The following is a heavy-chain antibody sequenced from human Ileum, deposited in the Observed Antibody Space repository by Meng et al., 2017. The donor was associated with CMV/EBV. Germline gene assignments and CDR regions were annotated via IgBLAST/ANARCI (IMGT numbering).Heavy chain of an antibody. CDR3: TRGAGAHTAKFDY. CDR1: GYTFISYG. D-gene: IGHD5-18*01. J-gene: IGHJ4*02. CDR2: INTNTGNP. V-gene: IGHV7-4-1*02. Sequence: QLQLVQSGSELKEPGASVKVSCKTSGYTFISYGITWVREAPGQRLEWMGWINTNTGNPTYAQDFTGRFVFSLDTSVSTAYLQISSLRAEDTAVYYCTRGAGAHTAKFDYWGQGTLVTVSS.